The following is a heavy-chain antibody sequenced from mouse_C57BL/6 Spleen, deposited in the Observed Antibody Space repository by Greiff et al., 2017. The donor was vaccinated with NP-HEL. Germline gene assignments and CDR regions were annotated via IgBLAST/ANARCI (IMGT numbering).Heavy chain of an antibody. J-gene: IGHJ4*01. D-gene: IGHD1-1*01. CDR2: IDPEDGET. CDR3: ARLSFGSSYYYARDY. V-gene: IGHV14-2*01. Sequence: EVQRVESGAELVKPGASVKLSCTASGFNIKDYYMHWVKQRTEQGLEWIGRIDPEDGETKYAPKFQGKATITADTSSNTAYLQLSSLTSEDTAVYYCARLSFGSSYYYARDYWGQGTSVTVSS. CDR1: GFNIKDYY.